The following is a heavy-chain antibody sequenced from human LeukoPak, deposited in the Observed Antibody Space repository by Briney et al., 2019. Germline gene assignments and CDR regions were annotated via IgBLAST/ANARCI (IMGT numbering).Heavy chain of an antibody. Sequence: PGGSLRFSCAASGVTLSSYAMSWARQAPGKGLEWVPGISSSGSGGNTYYADSVKGRFTISRDNSKNTLYLQMNSLRGEDTAVYYCAISPLTVRTFDFWGQGALVTVSS. D-gene: IGHD4-11*01. J-gene: IGHJ4*02. CDR2: ISSSGSGGNT. CDR1: GVTLSSYA. V-gene: IGHV3-23*01. CDR3: AISPLTVRTFDF.